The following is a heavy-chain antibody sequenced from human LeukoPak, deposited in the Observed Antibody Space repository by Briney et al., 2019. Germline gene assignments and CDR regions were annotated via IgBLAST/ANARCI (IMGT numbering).Heavy chain of an antibody. CDR1: GGSLSNGGSY. CDR3: AKGRVPAY. J-gene: IGHJ4*02. D-gene: IGHD3-10*01. Sequence: SETLSLTCSVSGGSLSNGGSYWSWIRQHPGKGLEWMGSIYNSVATYYNPSLRSRVTMSVDTSKNQFSLNLSSVTAADTAVYYCAKGRVPAYWGQGTLVTVSS. V-gene: IGHV4-31*02. CDR2: IYNSVAT.